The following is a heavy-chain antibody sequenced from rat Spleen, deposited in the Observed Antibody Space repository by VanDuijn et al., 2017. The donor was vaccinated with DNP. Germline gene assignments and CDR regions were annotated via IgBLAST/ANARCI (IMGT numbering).Heavy chain of an antibody. J-gene: IGHJ2*01. Sequence: EVQLVESGGGLVQPGRSLKLSCSASGFTFRDYYMAWVRQAPTKGLEWVAYISYDGGNTNYGDSVKGRFTISRDNAKSTLYLQMNSLRSEDTATYHCVRPHYYYGSYPQYWGQGVMVTVTS. V-gene: IGHV5-22*01. CDR3: VRPHYYYGSYPQY. CDR2: ISYDGGNT. CDR1: GFTFRDYY. D-gene: IGHD1-12*02.